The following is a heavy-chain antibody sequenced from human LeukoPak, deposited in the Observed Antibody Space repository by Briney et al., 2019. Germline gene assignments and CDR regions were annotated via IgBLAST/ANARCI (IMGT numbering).Heavy chain of an antibody. Sequence: GASVKVSCKASGYTFTSYGISWVRQAPGQGLEWMGWISAYNGNTNYAQKLQGRVTMTADTSTSTAYMELRSLRSDDTAVYYCARAGTLGFGGIIFIDIDYWGQGTLVTVSS. V-gene: IGHV1-18*01. CDR2: ISAYNGNT. J-gene: IGHJ4*02. D-gene: IGHD3-16*02. CDR1: GYTFTSYG. CDR3: ARAGTLGFGGIIFIDIDY.